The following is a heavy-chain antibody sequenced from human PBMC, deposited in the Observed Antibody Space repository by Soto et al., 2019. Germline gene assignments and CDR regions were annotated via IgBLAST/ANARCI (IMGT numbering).Heavy chain of an antibody. J-gene: IGHJ3*02. V-gene: IGHV4-4*07. Sequence: QVQLQASGPGLGKPSATLSLTCTVSGGSISSYYWSWVRQPAGKGLEWIGRIYTSGRTNYNPSLQSRVTMSVDTSKNQFSLKLSSVTAADTAVYYCARVGYYYDSSGYYEDAFDIWGQGTMVTVSS. D-gene: IGHD3-22*01. CDR3: ARVGYYYDSSGYYEDAFDI. CDR1: GGSISSYY. CDR2: IYTSGRT.